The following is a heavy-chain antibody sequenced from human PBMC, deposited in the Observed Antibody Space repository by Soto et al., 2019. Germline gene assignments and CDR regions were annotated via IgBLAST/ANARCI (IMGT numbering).Heavy chain of an antibody. V-gene: IGHV1-69*10. Sequence: ASVKVSCKASGGTFSSYAISWVRQAPGQGLEWMGGIIPILGIANYAQKFQGRVTITADKSTSTAYMELSSLRSEDTAVYYCARDLITAEQLEYFQHWGQGTLVTVSS. CDR1: GGTFSSYA. CDR2: IIPILGIA. CDR3: ARDLITAEQLEYFQH. D-gene: IGHD6-6*01. J-gene: IGHJ1*01.